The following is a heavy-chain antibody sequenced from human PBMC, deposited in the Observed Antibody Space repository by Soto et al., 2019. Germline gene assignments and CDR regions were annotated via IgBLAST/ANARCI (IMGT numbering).Heavy chain of an antibody. D-gene: IGHD1-1*01. CDR2: IYYSGST. J-gene: IGHJ5*02. CDR1: GGSVSSGSYY. CDR3: ARVGYSDRWFDP. Sequence: SETLSLTCTVSGGSVSSGSYYWSWIRQPPGKGLEWVGYIYYSGSTYYTPSLKSRLTISVDTSKNQFSLKLSSVTAADTAVYSCARVGYSDRWFDPWGQGTLVTVSS. V-gene: IGHV4-61*01.